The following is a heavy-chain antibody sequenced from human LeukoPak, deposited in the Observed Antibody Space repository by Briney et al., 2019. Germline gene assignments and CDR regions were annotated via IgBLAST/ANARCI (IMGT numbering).Heavy chain of an antibody. D-gene: IGHD3-22*01. CDR1: GYTFTSYG. CDR3: ARDLPTDSSVPGAADFDY. J-gene: IGHJ4*02. V-gene: IGHV1-18*01. CDR2: ISAYNGNT. Sequence: ASVKVSCKASGYTFTSYGISWVRQAPGQGLEWMGWISAYNGNTNYAQKLQGRVTMTTDTSTSTAYMELRSLRSDDTAVYHCARDLPTDSSVPGAADFDYWGQGTLVTVSS.